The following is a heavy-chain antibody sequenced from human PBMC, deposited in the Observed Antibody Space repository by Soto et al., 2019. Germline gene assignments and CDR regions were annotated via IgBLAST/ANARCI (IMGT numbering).Heavy chain of an antibody. Sequence: GESLKISCKGSGYSFTSYWIGWVRQMPGKGLEWMGIIYPGDSDTRYSPSFQGQVTISADKSISTAYLQWSSLKASDTAMYYCAREVWEYSYGPYYYYYGMDVWGQGTTVTVSS. J-gene: IGHJ6*02. CDR1: GYSFTSYW. CDR3: AREVWEYSYGPYYYYYGMDV. D-gene: IGHD5-18*01. V-gene: IGHV5-51*01. CDR2: IYPGDSDT.